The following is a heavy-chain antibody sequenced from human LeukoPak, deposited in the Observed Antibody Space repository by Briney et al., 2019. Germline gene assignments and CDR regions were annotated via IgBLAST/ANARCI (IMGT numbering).Heavy chain of an antibody. D-gene: IGHD2-2*01. V-gene: IGHV4-34*01. J-gene: IGHJ6*03. CDR1: GGSFSGYY. Sequence: SETLSLTCAVYGGSFSGYYWSWIRQPPGKGLEWIGEINHSGSTNYNPSLKSRVTISVDTSKNQFSLKLSSVTAADTAVYYCARTTEGYCSRTSRYGFSYSYYMDVWGKGTTVTISS. CDR2: INHSGST. CDR3: ARTTEGYCSRTSRYGFSYSYYMDV.